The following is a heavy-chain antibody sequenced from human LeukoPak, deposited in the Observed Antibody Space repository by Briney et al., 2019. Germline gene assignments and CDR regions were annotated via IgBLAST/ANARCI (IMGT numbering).Heavy chain of an antibody. CDR2: IKQDGSEK. J-gene: IGHJ4*02. D-gene: IGHD6-13*01. V-gene: IGHV3-7*01. CDR1: GFTFSSYW. Sequence: PGGSLRLSCAASGFTFSSYWMSWVRQAPGKGLEWVANIKQDGSEKYYVDSVKGRFTISRDNAKNSLYLQMNSLRAEDTAVYYCARDIVSAAADYFDYWGQGTLVTVSS. CDR3: ARDIVSAAADYFDY.